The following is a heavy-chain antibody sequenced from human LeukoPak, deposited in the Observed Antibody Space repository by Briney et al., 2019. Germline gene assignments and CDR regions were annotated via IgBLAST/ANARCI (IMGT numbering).Heavy chain of an antibody. J-gene: IGHJ4*02. D-gene: IGHD3-10*01. CDR1: GYTFTSYD. Sequence: ASVKVSCKASGYTFTSYDINWVRQATGQGLEWMGWMNPNSGNTGYAQKFQGRVTMTRNTSISTAYMELSSLRSEVTAVYYCARESMVRGPLDYWGQGTLVTVSS. CDR2: MNPNSGNT. CDR3: ARESMVRGPLDY. V-gene: IGHV1-8*01.